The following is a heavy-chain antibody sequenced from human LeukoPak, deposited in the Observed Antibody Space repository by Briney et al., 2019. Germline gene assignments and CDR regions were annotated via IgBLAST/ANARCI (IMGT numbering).Heavy chain of an antibody. CDR2: INHSGNT. CDR3: ARLGYSSGWYQFDY. Sequence: TSSETLSLTCAVYGESFSSYYWSWIRQPPGKGLEWIGEINHSGNTNYNPSLKSRVTISGDTSKNQFSLRLSSVTAADTAVYYCARLGYSSGWYQFDYWGQGSLVTVSS. D-gene: IGHD6-19*01. CDR1: GESFSSYY. V-gene: IGHV4-34*01. J-gene: IGHJ4*02.